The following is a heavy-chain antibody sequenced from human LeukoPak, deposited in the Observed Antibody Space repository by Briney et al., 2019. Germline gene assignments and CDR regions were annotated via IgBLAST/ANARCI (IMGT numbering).Heavy chain of an antibody. CDR2: IGGSGGST. Sequence: GSLRLSCAASGFTFSSYAMTWVRQAPGKGLEWVSVIGGSGGSTYYADSVKGRFTISRDNSKNTLYLQMNSLRAEDTAIYFCAKERSILVLTSFDYWGQGTLVTVSS. CDR3: AKERSILVLTSFDY. CDR1: GFTFSSYA. D-gene: IGHD3-22*01. J-gene: IGHJ4*02. V-gene: IGHV3-23*01.